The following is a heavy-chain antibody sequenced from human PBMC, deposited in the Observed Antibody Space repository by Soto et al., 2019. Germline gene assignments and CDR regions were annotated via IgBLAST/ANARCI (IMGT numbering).Heavy chain of an antibody. Sequence: GGSLRLSCAASGFTFSSYAMSWVRQAPGKGLERVSAISGSGGSTYYADSVKGRFTISRDNSKNTLYLQMNSLRAEDTAVYYCAKDGGIAARPFYGMDVWGQGTTVTVSS. J-gene: IGHJ6*02. CDR1: GFTFSSYA. CDR2: ISGSGGST. V-gene: IGHV3-23*01. CDR3: AKDGGIAARPFYGMDV. D-gene: IGHD6-6*01.